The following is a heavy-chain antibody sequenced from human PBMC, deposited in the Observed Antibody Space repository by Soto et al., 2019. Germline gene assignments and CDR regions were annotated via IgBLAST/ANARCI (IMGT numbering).Heavy chain of an antibody. CDR2: ISPSGDAT. D-gene: IGHD1-26*01. V-gene: IGHV1-46*01. CDR1: GDSITNYF. Sequence: GASVKVSCKASGDSITNYFMHWVRQAPGQGLEWMGMISPSGDATAYTQKFQGRVTMTRDTATGTVYMELSSLRSEDTAVYYCAREAHVVGAHTPPGYWGQGTLVTVSS. J-gene: IGHJ4*02. CDR3: AREAHVVGAHTPPGY.